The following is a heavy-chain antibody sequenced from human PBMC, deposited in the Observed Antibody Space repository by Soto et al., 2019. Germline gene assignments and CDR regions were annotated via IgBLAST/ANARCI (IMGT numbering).Heavy chain of an antibody. CDR2: ISGSGGST. V-gene: IGHV3-23*01. CDR1: GFTFSSYA. J-gene: IGHJ4*02. Sequence: GSLRLSCAASGFTFSSYAMSWVRQAPGKGLEWVSAISGSGGSTYYADSVKGRFTMSRDNSKNTLYLQMNSLRAEDTAVYYCAKAADYYDSSGYSGFDYWGQGTLVTVSS. CDR3: AKAADYYDSSGYSGFDY. D-gene: IGHD3-22*01.